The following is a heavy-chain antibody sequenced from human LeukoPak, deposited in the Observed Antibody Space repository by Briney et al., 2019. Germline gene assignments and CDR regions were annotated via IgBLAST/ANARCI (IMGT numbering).Heavy chain of an antibody. V-gene: IGHV3-7*01. CDR2: IKQDGSEK. Sequence: GGSLRLSCAASGFSFSSYDMHWVRQAPGKGLEWVANIKQDGSEKYYVDSVKGRFTISRDNAKNSLYLQMNSLRAEDTAVYYCARLPRDRSPFRYDFWSGYPPGYYYGMDVWGQGTTVTVSS. CDR1: GFSFSSYD. CDR3: ARLPRDRSPFRYDFWSGYPPGYYYGMDV. D-gene: IGHD3-3*01. J-gene: IGHJ6*02.